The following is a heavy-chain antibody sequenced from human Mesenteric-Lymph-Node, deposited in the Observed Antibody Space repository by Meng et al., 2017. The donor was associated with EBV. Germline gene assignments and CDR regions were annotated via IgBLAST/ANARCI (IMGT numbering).Heavy chain of an antibody. V-gene: IGHV4-30-4*01. CDR2: IHYSGDT. CDR3: ARRSGSYYGYFDY. J-gene: IGHJ4*02. CDR1: GGSIAGGSY. D-gene: IGHD1-26*01. Sequence: VQRQQSGPVLVKPSPTVSLTVAVSGGSIAGGSYWSWVRQPPGKGLEWIAFIHYSGDTYYNPSLKSRLTISVDTSKDQFSLRLRSVTAADTAVYYCARRSGSYYGYFDYWGQGTLVTVSS.